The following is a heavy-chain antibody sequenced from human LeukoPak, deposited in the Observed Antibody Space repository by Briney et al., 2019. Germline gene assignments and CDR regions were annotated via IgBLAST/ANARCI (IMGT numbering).Heavy chain of an antibody. J-gene: IGHJ6*02. V-gene: IGHV3-30*18. Sequence: GGSLRLSCAASGFTFSSYSMNWVRQAPGKGLEWVAVISYDGSNKYYADSVKGRFTISRDNSKNTLYLQMNSLRAEDTAVYYCAKDPVDTAYYYYGMDVWGQGTTVTVSS. CDR3: AKDPVDTAYYYYGMDV. CDR2: ISYDGSNK. CDR1: GFTFSSYS. D-gene: IGHD5-18*01.